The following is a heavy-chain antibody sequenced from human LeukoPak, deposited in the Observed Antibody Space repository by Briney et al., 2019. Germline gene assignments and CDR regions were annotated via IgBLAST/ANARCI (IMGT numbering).Heavy chain of an antibody. CDR2: IWYGGSNK. CDR3: ARGAGGKAGFDY. Sequence: PGRSLRLSCAASGFTFSSYGMHWVRQAPGKGLEWVAVIWYGGSNKYYADSVKGRFTISRDNAKNTLYLQMNSLRAEDTAVFYCARGAGGKAGFDYWGQGTLVTVSS. CDR1: GFTFSSYG. J-gene: IGHJ4*02. V-gene: IGHV3-33*08. D-gene: IGHD4-23*01.